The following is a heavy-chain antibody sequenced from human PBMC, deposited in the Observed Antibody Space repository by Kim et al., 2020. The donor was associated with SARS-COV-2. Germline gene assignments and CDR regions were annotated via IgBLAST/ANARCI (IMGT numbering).Heavy chain of an antibody. D-gene: IGHD5-18*01. V-gene: IGHV3-74*01. CDR3: ARDRNIGDTAMVWYYYYYYGMDV. J-gene: IGHJ6*02. CDR1: GFTFSSYW. Sequence: GGSLRLSCAASGFTFSSYWMHWVRQAPGKGLVWVSRINSDGSSTSYADSVKGRFTISRDNAKNTLYLQMNSLRAEDTAVYYCARDRNIGDTAMVWYYYYYYGMDVWGQGTTVTVSS. CDR2: INSDGSST.